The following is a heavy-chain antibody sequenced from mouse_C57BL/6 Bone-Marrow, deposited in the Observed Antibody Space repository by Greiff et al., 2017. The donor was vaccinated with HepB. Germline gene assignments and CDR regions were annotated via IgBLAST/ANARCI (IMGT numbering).Heavy chain of an antibody. Sequence: EVQLVESGGGLVQPGGSLKLSCAASGFTFSDYYMYWVRQTPEKRLEWVAYISNGGGSTYYPDTVKGRFTISRDNAKNTLYLQMSRLKSEDTAMYYCARHGGWFAYWGQGTLVTVSA. CDR1: GFTFSDYY. J-gene: IGHJ3*01. CDR3: ARHGGWFAY. V-gene: IGHV5-12*01. CDR2: ISNGGGST.